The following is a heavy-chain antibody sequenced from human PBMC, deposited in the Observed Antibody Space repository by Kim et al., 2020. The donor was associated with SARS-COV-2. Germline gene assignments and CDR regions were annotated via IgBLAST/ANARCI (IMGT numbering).Heavy chain of an antibody. CDR1: GFTFSSYW. D-gene: IGHD4-17*01. CDR2: IKQDGSEK. V-gene: IGHV3-7*01. J-gene: IGHJ5*02. CDR3: ARAFLPGATVTTWGWFDP. Sequence: GGSLRLSCAASGFTFSSYWMSWVRQAPGKGLEWVANIKQDGSEKYYVDSVKGRFTISRDNAKNSLYLQMNSLRAEDTAVYYCARAFLPGATVTTWGWFDPWGQGTLVTVSS.